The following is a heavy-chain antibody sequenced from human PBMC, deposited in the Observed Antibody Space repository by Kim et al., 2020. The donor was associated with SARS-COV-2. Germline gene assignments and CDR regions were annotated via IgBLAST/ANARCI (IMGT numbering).Heavy chain of an antibody. CDR2: ISYDGNNK. V-gene: IGHV3-30*04. J-gene: IGHJ6*02. CDR1: GFTFSSYA. Sequence: GGSLRLSCAASGFTFSSYAMHWVRQAPGKGLEWVAVISYDGNNKYYADSVKGRFTISRDNSKNTPYLQMNSLRAEDTAVSYCARDRALITMVRGPHSYYGMDVWGQGTTVTVSS. CDR3: ARDRALITMVRGPHSYYGMDV. D-gene: IGHD3-10*01.